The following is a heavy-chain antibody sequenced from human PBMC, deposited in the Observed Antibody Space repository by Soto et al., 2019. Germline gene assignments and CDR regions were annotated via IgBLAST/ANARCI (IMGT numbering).Heavy chain of an antibody. J-gene: IGHJ5*02. Sequence: EVQLVESGGGLVKPGGSLRLSCAASGFTFSNYNMNWVRQAPGKGLEWVSSISTSSSYIYYADSVKGRFTISRDNAKNSLYLQMNSLRAEDTAGYYGARRVEVSGPIDPWGQGTLVTVSS. V-gene: IGHV3-21*01. CDR2: ISTSSSYI. CDR1: GFTFSNYN. D-gene: IGHD7-27*01. CDR3: ARRVEVSGPIDP.